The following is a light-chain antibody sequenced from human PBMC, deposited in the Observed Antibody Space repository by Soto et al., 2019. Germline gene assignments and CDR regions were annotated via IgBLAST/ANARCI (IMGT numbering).Light chain of an antibody. V-gene: IGKV2-24*01. CDR1: QSLLGSDGDTY. J-gene: IGKJ2*01. Sequence: DIVMTQTPLSSPVTLGQPASISCRSSQSLLGSDGDTYLSWLQQRPGQPPRLLIYKTSSRFSGVPDRFSGSGAGTDFTLKISRVEVEDVGVYYCMQATQFPHTFGQGTKLEI. CDR3: MQATQFPHT. CDR2: KTS.